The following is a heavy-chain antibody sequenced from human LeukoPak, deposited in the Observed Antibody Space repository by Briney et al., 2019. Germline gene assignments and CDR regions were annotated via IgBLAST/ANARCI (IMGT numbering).Heavy chain of an antibody. CDR1: GFTFSSYA. CDR3: AKDGAGGALLWFGELLSFGPTYFDS. V-gene: IGHV3-23*01. CDR2: ISGRGGST. J-gene: IGHJ4*02. Sequence: GGSLRLSCAASGFTFSSYAMSWVRQAPGKGLEGVSAISGRGGSTYYADSGKGRFTISRDNSKNTLYLQLNSLRAEDRAVYYCAKDGAGGALLWFGELLSFGPTYFDSWGQGTLVTVSS. D-gene: IGHD3-10*01.